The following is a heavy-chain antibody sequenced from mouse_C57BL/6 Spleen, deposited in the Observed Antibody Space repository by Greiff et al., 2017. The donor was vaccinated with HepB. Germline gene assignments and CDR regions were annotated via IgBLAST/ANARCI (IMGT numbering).Heavy chain of an antibody. V-gene: IGHV1-69*01. Sequence: QVQLQQPGAELVMPGASVKLSCKASGYTFTSYWMHWVKQRPGQGLEWIGEIDPSDSYTNYNQKFKGKSTLTVDKSSSTAYMQLSSLTSEDSAVYYCARLGDSSGYLDYWGQGTTLTVSS. J-gene: IGHJ2*01. CDR3: ARLGDSSGYLDY. CDR2: IDPSDSYT. D-gene: IGHD3-2*02. CDR1: GYTFTSYW.